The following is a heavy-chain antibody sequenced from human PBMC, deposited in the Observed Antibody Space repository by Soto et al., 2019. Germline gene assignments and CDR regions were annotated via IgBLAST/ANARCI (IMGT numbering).Heavy chain of an antibody. CDR3: VRARWYDAFDV. CDR2: IFHGGNT. Sequence: SETLSLTCAISVFFISIGNHWGWIRKPPVKGLEWIGSIFHGGNTYYNPSLKSRVTISVDMSKNQFSLKLNSVTAADTALYYCVRARWYDAFDVWGHGTVVTVSS. J-gene: IGHJ3*01. D-gene: IGHD2-15*01. V-gene: IGHV4-38-2*01. CDR1: VFFISIGNH.